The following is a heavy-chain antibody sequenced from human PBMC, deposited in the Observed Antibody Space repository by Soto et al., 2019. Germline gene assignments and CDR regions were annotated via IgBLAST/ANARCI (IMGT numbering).Heavy chain of an antibody. CDR2: INPSGGST. J-gene: IGHJ1*01. CDR1: GYTFTSYY. D-gene: IGHD6-13*01. Sequence: ASVKVSCKASGYTFTSYYMHWVRQAPGQGLEWMGIINPSGGSTSYAQKFQGRVTMTRDTSTSTVYMELSSLRSEDTAVYYCARVFAAAGTTLYYYGAENTLQHWGQGTLVTV. V-gene: IGHV1-46*03. CDR3: ARVFAAAGTTLYYYGAENTLQH.